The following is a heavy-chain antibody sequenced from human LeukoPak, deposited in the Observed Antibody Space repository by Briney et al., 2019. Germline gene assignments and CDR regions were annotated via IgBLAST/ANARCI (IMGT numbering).Heavy chain of an antibody. V-gene: IGHV1-2*02. CDR2: INPNSGGT. D-gene: IGHD6-13*01. CDR1: GYTFTGYY. CDR3: ARVQRPSSSWYASGGFDP. Sequence: ASVKVSCKASGYTFTGYYMHWVRQAPGQGLEWMGWINPNSGGTNYAQKFQGRVTMTRDTSISTAYMELSRLRSDDTAVYYCARVQRPSSSWYASGGFDPWGQGTLVTVSS. J-gene: IGHJ5*02.